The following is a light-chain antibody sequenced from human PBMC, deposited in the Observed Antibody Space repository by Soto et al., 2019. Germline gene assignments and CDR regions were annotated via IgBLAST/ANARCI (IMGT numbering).Light chain of an antibody. V-gene: IGKV1D-12*01. J-gene: IGKJ4*01. CDR2: AAS. CDR3: QQANSFPFT. Sequence: DIQMTQSPSSVSASVGDRVTITCRASQGISSXLGWYQQKPGKAPKLLIYAASSLQSGVPSRFSGSGSGTDFTLTISSLQPEDFATYYCQQANSFPFTFGGGTKVEIK. CDR1: QGISSX.